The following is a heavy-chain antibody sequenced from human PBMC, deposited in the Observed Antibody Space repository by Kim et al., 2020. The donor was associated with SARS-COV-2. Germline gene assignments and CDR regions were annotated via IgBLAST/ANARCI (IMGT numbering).Heavy chain of an antibody. V-gene: IGHV1-69*13. Sequence: SVKVSCKASEDTFNNYVINWVRQAPGQGLEWMGGIIPIFGTTNYAQKFQGRVTITADESTSTAYMELSSLRSDDTAGYYCARVGRTGTTSPNAYYYFYG. J-gene: IGHJ6*01. CDR1: EDTFNNYV. D-gene: IGHD1-1*01. CDR2: IIPIFGTT. CDR3: ARVGRTGTTSPNAYYYFYG.